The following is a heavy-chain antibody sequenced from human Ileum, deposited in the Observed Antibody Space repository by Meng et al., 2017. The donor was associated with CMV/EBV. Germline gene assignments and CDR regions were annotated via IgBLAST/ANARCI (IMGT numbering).Heavy chain of an antibody. J-gene: IGHJ4*02. V-gene: IGHV7-4-1*02. D-gene: IGHD6-19*01. CDR1: LTKYA. CDR2: VGPTTRNP. Sequence: LTKYAMNRVRRAPSQGLEWMGWVGPTTRNPTYTQDFTERFIFSLNTSVNTTYLQISNLKAEDTAVYYCVREIESERGIAVTGSFGDYWGQGTLVTVSS. CDR3: VREIESERGIAVTGSFGDY.